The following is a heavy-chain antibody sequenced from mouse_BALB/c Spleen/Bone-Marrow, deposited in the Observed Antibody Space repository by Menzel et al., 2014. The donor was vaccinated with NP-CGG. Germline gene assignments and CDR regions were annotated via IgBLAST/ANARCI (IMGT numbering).Heavy chain of an antibody. CDR2: INPANGNP. D-gene: IGHD2-4*01. Sequence: VQLQQSGAELVKPGASVTLSCTASGFNIKDTYMHWVKQRPEQGLEGIGRINPANGNPKYDPKFQGKANITTDTVSNTAYLQIRSLTSEDTAVYYCALYYDYNEGYWGKGTTHTVSS. V-gene: IGHV14-3*02. CDR1: GFNIKDTY. CDR3: ALYYDYNEGY. J-gene: IGHJ2*01.